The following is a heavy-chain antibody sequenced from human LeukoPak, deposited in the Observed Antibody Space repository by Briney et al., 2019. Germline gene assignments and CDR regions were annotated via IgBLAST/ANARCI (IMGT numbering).Heavy chain of an antibody. V-gene: IGHV1-2*02. J-gene: IGHJ4*02. CDR3: ARVRKQWLVKPHYYFDY. CDR1: RYTFTGYY. Sequence: ASVKVSCKASRYTFTGYYMCWVRQAPGQGLEWMGWINPNSGGTNYAQKFQGRVTMTRDTSISTAYMELSRLRSDDTAVYYCARVRKQWLVKPHYYFDYWGQGTLVTVSS. CDR2: INPNSGGT. D-gene: IGHD6-19*01.